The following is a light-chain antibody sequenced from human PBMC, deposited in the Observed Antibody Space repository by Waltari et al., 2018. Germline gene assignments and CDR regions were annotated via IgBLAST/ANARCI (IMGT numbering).Light chain of an antibody. CDR3: NSYTSSSSLDGSVV. CDR2: EVS. CDR1: NTYVGAYNY. J-gene: IGLJ2*01. Sequence: QSALTQPASVSGSPGQSITISCTGTNTYVGAYNYVSWFQQHPGKAPKLILYEVSNRPSGVSNRFSGSKSGNTASLTISGLQAEDEADYYCNSYTSSSSLDGSVVFGGGTKVTVL. V-gene: IGLV2-14*01.